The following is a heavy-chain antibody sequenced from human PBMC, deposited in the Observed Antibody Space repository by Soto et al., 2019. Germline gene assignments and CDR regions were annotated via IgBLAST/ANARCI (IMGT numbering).Heavy chain of an antibody. V-gene: IGHV4-59*08. Sequence: QVQLQESGPGLVKPSETLSLTCSVSGGSIDSYYWTWIRQPPGKGLEWIGYIYYSGSTNYNASLKSRVTISVDTSKNQFSLKLSSVTAADTAVYYCARRKGSGWNDAFDIWGQGTMVTVSS. CDR2: IYYSGST. J-gene: IGHJ3*02. D-gene: IGHD3-22*01. CDR1: GGSIDSYY. CDR3: ARRKGSGWNDAFDI.